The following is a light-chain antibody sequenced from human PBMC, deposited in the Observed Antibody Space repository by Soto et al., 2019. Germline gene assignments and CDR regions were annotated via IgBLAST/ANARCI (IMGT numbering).Light chain of an antibody. CDR2: DTS. Sequence: EIVLTQSPDTLSLSPGERATLSCRASQSVRSYLAWYQQKPGQAPRLLIYDTSNRATGIPARFSGSGSGTDFTLTISSLEPEDFAFYYCHQRSSWPLTFGGGTKVDIK. CDR1: QSVRSY. V-gene: IGKV3-11*01. J-gene: IGKJ4*01. CDR3: HQRSSWPLT.